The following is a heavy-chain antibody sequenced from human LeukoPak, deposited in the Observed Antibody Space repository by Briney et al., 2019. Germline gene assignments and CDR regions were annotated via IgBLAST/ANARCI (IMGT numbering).Heavy chain of an antibody. CDR2: IYYSGST. D-gene: IGHD5-24*01. V-gene: IGHV4-59*01. J-gene: IGHJ6*03. CDR3: ASFMASYYYMDV. Sequence: PSETLSLTCTVSGGSISSYYWTWIRQPPGKGLEWIGYIYYSGSTDYNPSLKSRVTILVDTSKNQFSLKPTSVTAADTAVYYCASFMASYYYMDVWGKGTTVTVSS. CDR1: GGSISSYY.